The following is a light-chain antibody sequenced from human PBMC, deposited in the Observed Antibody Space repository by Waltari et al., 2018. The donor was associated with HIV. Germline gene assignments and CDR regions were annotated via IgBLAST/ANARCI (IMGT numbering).Light chain of an antibody. CDR3: CAYAGSNTYR. CDR1: RSDVGSSNF. V-gene: IGLV2-23*02. J-gene: IGLJ1*01. Sequence: QSALTQPASVSGFPGQSITLSCTGSRSDVGSSNFVSWYQPHPGKAPKLLIYDVIKRPSGVYNRCSGAKSGNTASLTISGLQAEYEADYYCCAYAGSNTYRVGTGTGVTV. CDR2: DVI.